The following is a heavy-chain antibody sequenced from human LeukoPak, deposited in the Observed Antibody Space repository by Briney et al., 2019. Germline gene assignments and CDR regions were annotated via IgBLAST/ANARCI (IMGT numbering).Heavy chain of an antibody. D-gene: IGHD6-13*01. Sequence: PSETLSLTCTVSEGSISSNSYYWGWIRQPPGKGLEWIGSIYYSGSTNYNPSLKSRVTISVDTSKNQFSLKLSSVTAADTAVYYCARTGREEAAAGSGVWFDPWGQGTLVTVSS. CDR1: EGSISSNSYY. CDR3: ARTGREEAAAGSGVWFDP. V-gene: IGHV4-39*07. CDR2: IYYSGST. J-gene: IGHJ5*02.